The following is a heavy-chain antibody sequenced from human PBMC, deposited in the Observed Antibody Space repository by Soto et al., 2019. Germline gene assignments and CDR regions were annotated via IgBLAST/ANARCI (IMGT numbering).Heavy chain of an antibody. CDR2: IWSDGGNK. D-gene: IGHD2-2*01. CDR3: ASRSPALDY. V-gene: IGHV3-33*01. J-gene: IGHJ4*02. CDR1: GFPFSTYG. Sequence: QVQLVESGGGVVQPGRSLRLSCAASGFPFSTYGMHWVRQAPGKGLEWVAVIWSDGGNKYYADSVKGRFTISRDNSKNILYLQMSSLRAEDTAVYYCASRSPALDYWGQGTLVTVSS.